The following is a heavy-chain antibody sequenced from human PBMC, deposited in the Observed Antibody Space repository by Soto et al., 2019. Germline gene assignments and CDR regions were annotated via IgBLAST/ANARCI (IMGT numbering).Heavy chain of an antibody. J-gene: IGHJ4*02. CDR3: ARDAYTSGSRPIT. CDR2: IYSGGST. D-gene: IGHD6-25*01. Sequence: EVQLVESGGDLVQPGGSLRLSCAASGLTVSSNYMSWVRQAPGKGLEWASVIYSGGSTYYADSVKGRFTISRDNSKNTLYLHMNSLRAEDTAVYYCARDAYTSGSRPITWGQGTLVTVSS. CDR1: GLTVSSNY. V-gene: IGHV3-66*01.